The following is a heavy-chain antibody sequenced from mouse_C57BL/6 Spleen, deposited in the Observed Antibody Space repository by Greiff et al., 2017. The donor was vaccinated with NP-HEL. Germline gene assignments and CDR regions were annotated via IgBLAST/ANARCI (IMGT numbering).Heavy chain of an antibody. J-gene: IGHJ3*01. V-gene: IGHV1-50*01. CDR3: ARSIQSWFAY. Sequence: VQLQQSGAELVKPGASVKLSCKASGYTFTSYWMPWVKQRPGQGLEWIGEMDPSDSYTNYNQKFNGKATLTVDTSSTTAYMQLSSLTSEDSAVYYCARSIQSWFAYWGQGTLVTVCA. D-gene: IGHD2-3*01. CDR2: MDPSDSYT. CDR1: GYTFTSYW.